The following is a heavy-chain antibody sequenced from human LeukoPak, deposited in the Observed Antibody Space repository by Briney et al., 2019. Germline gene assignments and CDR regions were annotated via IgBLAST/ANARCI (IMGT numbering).Heavy chain of an antibody. V-gene: IGHV3-23*01. CDR2: ISGSGGST. J-gene: IGHJ4*02. Sequence: PGGSLRLSCAASGFTFSSYGMSWVRQAPGKGLEWVSAISGSGGSTYYADSVKGRFTISRDNSKNTLYLQMNSLRAEDTAVYYCAKGWELSPPGIWYYWGQGTLVTVSS. CDR3: AKGWELSPPGIWYY. CDR1: GFTFSSYG. D-gene: IGHD1-26*01.